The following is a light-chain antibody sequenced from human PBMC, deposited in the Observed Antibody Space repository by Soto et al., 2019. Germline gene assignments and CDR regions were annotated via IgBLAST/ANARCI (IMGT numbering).Light chain of an antibody. Sequence: QSVLTQPPSVSAAPGQKVTISCSGSNSNIGNNLVSWYQQLPGTAPKLLIYDNNKRPSGIPDRFSGSKSGTSASLGITGLQTGDEADYSCATWDSSLSAWLFGGGTKLTVL. CDR1: NSNIGNNL. V-gene: IGLV1-51*01. CDR2: DNN. CDR3: ATWDSSLSAWL. J-gene: IGLJ3*02.